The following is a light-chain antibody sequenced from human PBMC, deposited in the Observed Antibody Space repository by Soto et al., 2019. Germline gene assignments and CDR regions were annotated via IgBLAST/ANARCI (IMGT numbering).Light chain of an antibody. CDR1: QSVSSN. V-gene: IGKV3-15*01. J-gene: IGKJ4*01. CDR2: GTS. CDR3: XXXNXWPLT. Sequence: EIVMTQSPATLSESPGERATLSCRASQSVSSNLAWYQQKRGQAPRLLIYGTSTRATGIPARFSGSGSGTEFTLTISSLQSEXXAXXXXXXXNXWPLTFGGGTKVEIK.